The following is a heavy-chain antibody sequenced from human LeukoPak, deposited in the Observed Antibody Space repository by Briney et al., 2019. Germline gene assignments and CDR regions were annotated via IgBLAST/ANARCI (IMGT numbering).Heavy chain of an antibody. D-gene: IGHD3-10*01. CDR2: ISPSSSYI. CDR3: ARDLTRREYFNS. Sequence: PGGSLRLSCATSGFTLSSFKMTWVRQAPGKGLEWVASISPSSSYISYADSLKGRVTVPRDNAKHSVFLQMSSLRAEDTAVYYCARDLTRREYFNSWGQGTLVSVSS. V-gene: IGHV3-21*01. J-gene: IGHJ5*01. CDR1: GFTLSSFK.